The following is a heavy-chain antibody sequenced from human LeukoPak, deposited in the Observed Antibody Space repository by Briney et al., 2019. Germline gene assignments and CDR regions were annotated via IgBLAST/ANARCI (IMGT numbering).Heavy chain of an antibody. CDR3: AREPYYSDRTHGYAFDM. Sequence: SETLSLTCAVSGGSISNYYWNWIRQTPGKGLEWIGYIYYSGNTKSVTTNYNPSLKSRVSMSVEASMNQLSLKLSSVTAADTAVYYCAREPYYSDRTHGYAFDMWGQGTMVTVSS. J-gene: IGHJ3*02. CDR1: GGSISNYY. CDR2: IYYSGNTKSVTT. V-gene: IGHV4-59*01. D-gene: IGHD3-22*01.